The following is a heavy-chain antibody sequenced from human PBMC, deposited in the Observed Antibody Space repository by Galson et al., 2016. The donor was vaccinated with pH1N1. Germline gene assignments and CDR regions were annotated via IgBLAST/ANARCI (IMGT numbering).Heavy chain of an antibody. CDR2: INPSGVST. J-gene: IGHJ4*02. CDR1: Y. CDR3: ASRSSGQLHFDY. V-gene: IGHV1-46*01. D-gene: IGHD3-22*01. Sequence: YIHWVRQAPGQGLEWLGIINPSGVSTTYAQKFQGRVTMTRDTSTSTVYMELSSLRSEDTAVYYCASRSSGQLHFDYWGQGTLVTVSS.